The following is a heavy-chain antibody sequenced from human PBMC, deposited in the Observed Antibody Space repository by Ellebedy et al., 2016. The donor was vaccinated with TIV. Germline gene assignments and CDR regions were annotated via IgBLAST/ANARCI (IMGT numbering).Heavy chain of an antibody. CDR2: ISAGGGST. Sequence: GESLKISXAASGFTFSSYAMSWVRQAPGKGLEWVSSISAGGGSTYYADSVKGRFTISRDNSKNTLYLQMNSLRAEDTAVYYCAKRNGGIAAFEGGYWGQGTLVTVSS. CDR3: AKRNGGIAAFEGGY. V-gene: IGHV3-23*01. J-gene: IGHJ4*02. D-gene: IGHD6-25*01. CDR1: GFTFSSYA.